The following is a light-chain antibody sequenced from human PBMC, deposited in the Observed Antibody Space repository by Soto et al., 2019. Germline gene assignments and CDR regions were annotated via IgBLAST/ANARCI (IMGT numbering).Light chain of an antibody. CDR2: DVN. CDR3: SSYTSSIS. CDR1: SSDVGGYNY. V-gene: IGLV2-14*01. Sequence: QSALTQPASVSGSPGQSITISCTGTSSDVGGYNYVSWYQQHPGKAPKLMIYDVNTRPSGVSKRFSGSKSGNTASLTISGLQAEDEADYYCSSYTSSISFGGGTKLTLL. J-gene: IGLJ2*01.